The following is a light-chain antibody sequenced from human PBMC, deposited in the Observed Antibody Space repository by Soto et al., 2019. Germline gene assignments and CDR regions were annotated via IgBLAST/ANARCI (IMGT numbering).Light chain of an antibody. J-gene: IGKJ3*01. CDR1: QSVLYSSNNKNY. CDR2: WAS. Sequence: DIVMTQSPDSLAVSLGERATINCKSSQSVLYSSNNKNYLAWYQQKPGQPPKLLIYWASTRESGAPDRFSGSGSGTDFTLTISSLQAEDVAVYYCQQYYSTPLVTFGPGTKVDIK. CDR3: QQYYSTPLVT. V-gene: IGKV4-1*01.